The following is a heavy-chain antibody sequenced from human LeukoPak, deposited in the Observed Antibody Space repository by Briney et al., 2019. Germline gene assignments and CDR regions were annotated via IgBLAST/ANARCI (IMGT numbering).Heavy chain of an antibody. Sequence: SVKVSCKASGGTFSSYAISWVRQAPGQGLEWMGGIIPIFGTANYAQKFQGRVTITADESTSTAYMELSSLRSEDTAVYYCARESVKSGYSPDYYFDYWGQGTLVTVSS. CDR3: ARESVKSGYSPDYYFDY. CDR2: IIPIFGTA. J-gene: IGHJ4*02. CDR1: GGTFSSYA. V-gene: IGHV1-69*13. D-gene: IGHD3-3*01.